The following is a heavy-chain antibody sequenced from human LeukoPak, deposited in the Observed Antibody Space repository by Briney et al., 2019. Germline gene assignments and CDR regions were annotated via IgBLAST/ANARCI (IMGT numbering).Heavy chain of an antibody. CDR1: GGSISSYY. V-gene: IGHV4-59*01. CDR2: IYYSGST. Sequence: PSETLSLTCTVSGGSISSYYWSWIRQPPGKGLEWIGYIYYSGSTNYNPSLKSRVTISVDTSKNQFSLKLSSVTAADTAVYYCARQVPDYGDYRPLDAFDIWGQGTMVTVSS. J-gene: IGHJ3*02. D-gene: IGHD4-17*01. CDR3: ARQVPDYGDYRPLDAFDI.